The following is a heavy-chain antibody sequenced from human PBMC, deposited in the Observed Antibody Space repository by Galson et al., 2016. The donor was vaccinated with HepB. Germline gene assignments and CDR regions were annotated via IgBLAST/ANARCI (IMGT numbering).Heavy chain of an antibody. CDR1: GFTFSLYA. D-gene: IGHD1-14*01. CDR2: VRGSLSST. J-gene: IGHJ4*02. V-gene: IGHV3-23*01. CDR3: AGVSAGTYFDY. Sequence: PLRLSCAASGFTFSLYAMSWVRQAPGKGLEWVSAVRGSLSSTFYADSVKGRFTISRDNSKNTLYLQMNSLRADDTAVYFCAGVSAGTYFDYWGQGTLGTVSS.